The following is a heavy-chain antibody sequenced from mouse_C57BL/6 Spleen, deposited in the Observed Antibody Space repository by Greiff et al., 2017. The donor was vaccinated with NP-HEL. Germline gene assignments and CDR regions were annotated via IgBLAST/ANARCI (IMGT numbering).Heavy chain of an antibody. CDR3: ARPFITTVVGYFDV. CDR1: GYTFTSYW. V-gene: IGHV1-69*01. D-gene: IGHD1-1*01. Sequence: VQLQQPGAELVMPGASVKLSCKASGYTFTSYWMHWVKQRPGQGLEWIGEIDPSDSYTNYNQKFKGKSTLTVDKSSSTAYMQLSSLTSEDSAVYYCARPFITTVVGYFDVWATGTTVTVSS. J-gene: IGHJ1*03. CDR2: IDPSDSYT.